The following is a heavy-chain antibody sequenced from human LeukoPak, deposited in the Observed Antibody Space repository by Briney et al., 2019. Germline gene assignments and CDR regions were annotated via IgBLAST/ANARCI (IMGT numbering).Heavy chain of an antibody. D-gene: IGHD6-13*01. CDR3: TTPSYSSSWGTIDF. CDR2: VDHTGST. J-gene: IGHJ3*01. CDR1: DDSITMYY. Sequence: SETLSLTCSVSDDSITMYYWTWIRQPPGKGLEWIGYVDHTGSTNFNPSLNGRVSISRDTTKNLFSLKLSSVTAADTALYYCTTPSYSSSWGTIDFWGQGTMVTVSS. V-gene: IGHV4-59*08.